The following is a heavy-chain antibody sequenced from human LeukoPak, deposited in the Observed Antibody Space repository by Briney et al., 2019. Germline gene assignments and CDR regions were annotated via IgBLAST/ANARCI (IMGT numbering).Heavy chain of an antibody. J-gene: IGHJ3*02. CDR3: ARHKMVRGAYDAFDI. V-gene: IGHV3-23*01. CDR2: ISAGADVI. D-gene: IGHD3-10*01. CDR1: GFSFRDYP. Sequence: GGSLRLSCEAAGFSFRDYPMGWVRRASGKRLEWVSGISAGADVIFYADPVKGRFTISRDNSKNTLYLQMNSLRAEDTAVYYCARHKMVRGAYDAFDIWGQGTMVTVSS.